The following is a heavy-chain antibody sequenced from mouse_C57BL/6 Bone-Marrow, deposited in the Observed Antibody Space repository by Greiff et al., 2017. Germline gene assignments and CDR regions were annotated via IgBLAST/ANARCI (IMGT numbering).Heavy chain of an antibody. D-gene: IGHD1-1*01. Sequence: EVQLVESGGGLVQSGRSLRLSCATSGFTFSDFYMEWVRQAPGKGLEWIAASRNKANDYTTEYSASVKGRFIVSRDTSQSILYLQMNALRAEDTAIYYCARENYYGYAMDYWGQGTSVTVSS. CDR3: ARENYYGYAMDY. V-gene: IGHV7-1*01. CDR1: GFTFSDFY. J-gene: IGHJ4*01. CDR2: SRNKANDYTT.